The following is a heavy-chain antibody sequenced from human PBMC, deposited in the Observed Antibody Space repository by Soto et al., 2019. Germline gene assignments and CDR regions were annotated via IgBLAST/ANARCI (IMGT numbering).Heavy chain of an antibody. D-gene: IGHD6-19*01. Sequence: QVQLVQSGAEVKKPGSSVKVSCKASGGTFSSYSISWVRQDPGQGLEWMGRIIPILGIANYAKKFQGRVTITANKSTSTDYMELRSLIAEDTAVYHCARGGVAGFDYWGQGTLVTVYS. CDR3: ARGGVAGFDY. V-gene: IGHV1-69*02. J-gene: IGHJ4*02. CDR2: IIPILGIA. CDR1: GGTFSSYS.